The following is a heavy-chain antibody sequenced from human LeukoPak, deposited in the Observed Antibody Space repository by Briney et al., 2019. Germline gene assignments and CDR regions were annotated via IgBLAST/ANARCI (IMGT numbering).Heavy chain of an antibody. V-gene: IGHV3-48*01. CDR1: GFTFSTYT. CDR3: ARGGLSIMGY. J-gene: IGHJ4*02. Sequence: GGSLRLSCVASGFTFSTYTMNWVRQAPGKGLEWVSYISSSGSTKYCADSVKGRFTISRDNARNSLYLQMNSLRAEDTAVYFCARGGLSIMGYWGQGTLVTVSS. D-gene: IGHD2/OR15-2a*01. CDR2: ISSSGSTK.